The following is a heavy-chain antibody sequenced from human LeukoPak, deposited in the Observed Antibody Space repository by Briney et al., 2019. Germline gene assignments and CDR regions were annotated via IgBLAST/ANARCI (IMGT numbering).Heavy chain of an antibody. V-gene: IGHV4-39*02. Sequence: SETLSLTCTVSGGSIRSSSYYWGWIRQPPGKGLEWIGSIYYSGSTYYNASLKSRGTISVDTSKNQFSLKLNSVTAADTAVYYCARDYGGNSDYWGQGTLVTVSS. D-gene: IGHD4-23*01. J-gene: IGHJ4*02. CDR3: ARDYGGNSDY. CDR1: GGSIRSSSYY. CDR2: IYYSGST.